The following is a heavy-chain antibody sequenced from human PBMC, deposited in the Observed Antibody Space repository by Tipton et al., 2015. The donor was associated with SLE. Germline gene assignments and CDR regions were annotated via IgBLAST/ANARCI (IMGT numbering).Heavy chain of an antibody. CDR3: AKSSYSSGWSGIDY. Sequence: RSLRLSCAASGFTFSSYGMHWVRQAPGKGLEWVAVIRYDGSNKYYADSVKGRFTISRDNSKNTLYLQMNSLRAEDTAVYYCAKSSYSSGWSGIDYWGQGTLVTVSS. CDR2: IRYDGSNK. CDR1: GFTFSSYG. J-gene: IGHJ4*02. D-gene: IGHD6-19*01. V-gene: IGHV3-33*06.